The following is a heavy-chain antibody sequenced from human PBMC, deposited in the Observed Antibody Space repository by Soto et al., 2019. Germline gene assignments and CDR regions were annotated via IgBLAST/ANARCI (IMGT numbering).Heavy chain of an antibody. V-gene: IGHV3-11*01. D-gene: IGHD3-10*01. Sequence: QVQLVESGGGLVKPGGSLRLSCAASGFTFSDYYMGWIRQAPGKGLEWVSDISSSGGTIYYADSVKGRFTISRDNAKNSLYLQMNRLRADDTAVYSWARAIYGSGSYYNDFDYWGQGTLVTVSS. CDR2: ISSSGGTI. CDR3: ARAIYGSGSYYNDFDY. CDR1: GFTFSDYY. J-gene: IGHJ4*02.